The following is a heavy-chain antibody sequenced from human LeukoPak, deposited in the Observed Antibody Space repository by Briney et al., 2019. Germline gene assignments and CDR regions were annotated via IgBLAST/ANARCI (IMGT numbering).Heavy chain of an antibody. Sequence: GGSLRLSCAASGFTFSSYAMSWVRRAPGKGLEWVSGISGSGGSTYYADSVKGRFTISRDNSKNTLYLQMNSLRAEDTAVYYCAKEGRITTAAQGYYFDYWGQGTLVTVSS. CDR1: GFTFSSYA. V-gene: IGHV3-23*01. CDR3: AKEGRITTAAQGYYFDY. J-gene: IGHJ4*02. D-gene: IGHD2-2*01. CDR2: ISGSGGST.